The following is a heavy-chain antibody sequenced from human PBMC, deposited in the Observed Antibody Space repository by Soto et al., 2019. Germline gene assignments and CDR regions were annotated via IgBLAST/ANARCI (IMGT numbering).Heavy chain of an antibody. D-gene: IGHD3-10*01. J-gene: IGHJ4*02. Sequence: PSETLSLTCTVSGGSISSGGYYWSWIRQHPGKGLEWIGYIYYSGSTNYNPSLKSRVTISVDTSKNQFSLKLSSVTAADTAVYYCGGSGSYYTLIDYWGQGTLVTVSS. CDR3: GGSGSYYTLIDY. V-gene: IGHV4-61*08. CDR1: GGSISSGGYY. CDR2: IYYSGST.